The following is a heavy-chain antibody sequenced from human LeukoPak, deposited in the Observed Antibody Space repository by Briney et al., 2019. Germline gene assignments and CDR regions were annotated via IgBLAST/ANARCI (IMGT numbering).Heavy chain of an antibody. CDR3: ATLLSNAAFDY. Sequence: ASVKVSCKASGGTFSSYTISWVRQAPGQGLEWMGWIYPNSGGTNYAQKFQGRVTMTRDTSISTAYMELSRLRSDDTAVYYCATLLSNAAFDYWGQGTLVTVSS. J-gene: IGHJ4*02. V-gene: IGHV1-2*02. CDR2: IYPNSGGT. CDR1: GGTFSSYT. D-gene: IGHD6-25*01.